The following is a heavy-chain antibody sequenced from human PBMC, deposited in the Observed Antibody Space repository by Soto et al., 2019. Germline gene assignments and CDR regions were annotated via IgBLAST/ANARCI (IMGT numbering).Heavy chain of an antibody. CDR1: GFTFSSYA. CDR3: ERAYYDILTGTKY. Sequence: GGSLRLSCAASGFTFSSYAMHWVRQAPGKGLEWVAVISYDGSNKYYADSVKGRFTISRDNSKNTLYLQMNSLRAEDKAVYYCERAYYDILTGTKYWGQGTLVTVSS. D-gene: IGHD3-9*01. CDR2: ISYDGSNK. J-gene: IGHJ4*02. V-gene: IGHV3-30-3*01.